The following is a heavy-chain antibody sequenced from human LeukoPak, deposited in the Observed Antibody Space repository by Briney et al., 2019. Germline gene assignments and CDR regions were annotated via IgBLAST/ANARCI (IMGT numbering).Heavy chain of an antibody. Sequence: ASVKVSCKASGYTFTSYGIRWVRQAPGQGLEWMGWISAYNGNTNYTQKLQSRVTMTTDTSTSTAYMELRSLRSDDTAVYYCAKHGSGSYSQIYYYGMDVWGQGATVTVSS. CDR2: ISAYNGNT. D-gene: IGHD3-10*01. V-gene: IGHV1-18*01. J-gene: IGHJ6*02. CDR3: AKHGSGSYSQIYYYGMDV. CDR1: GYTFTSYG.